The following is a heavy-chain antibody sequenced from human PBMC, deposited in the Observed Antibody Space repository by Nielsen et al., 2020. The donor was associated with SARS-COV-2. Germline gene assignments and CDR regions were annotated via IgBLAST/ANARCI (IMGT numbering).Heavy chain of an antibody. CDR3: CFEDIAAAPQSYFGY. CDR2: INPSGGST. D-gene: IGHD6-13*01. J-gene: IGHJ4*02. CDR1: GYTFTSYY. Sequence: ASVKVSCKASGYTFTSYYMHWVRQASGQGLEWMGIINPSGGSTSYAHKLQGRVTMTRDTSTSTVYMELSSLRSEDTAVHYCCFEDIAAAPQSYFGYWGQGTLVTVSS. V-gene: IGHV1-46*01.